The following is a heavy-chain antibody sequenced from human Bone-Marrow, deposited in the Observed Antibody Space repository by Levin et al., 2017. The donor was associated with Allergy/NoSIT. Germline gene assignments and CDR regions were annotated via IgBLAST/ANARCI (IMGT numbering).Heavy chain of an antibody. J-gene: IGHJ3*02. CDR3: VGGFEN. D-gene: IGHD2-15*01. V-gene: IGHV3-11*01. CDR2: ISTGGGPI. Sequence: GGSLRLSCATSGFTFSDYYMSWIRQAPGKGLEFVSYISTGGGPIYYADSVKGRFTISRDDAKKSLYLQMNSLRVEDTAIYYCVGGFENWGQGTMVIVSS. CDR1: GFTFSDYY.